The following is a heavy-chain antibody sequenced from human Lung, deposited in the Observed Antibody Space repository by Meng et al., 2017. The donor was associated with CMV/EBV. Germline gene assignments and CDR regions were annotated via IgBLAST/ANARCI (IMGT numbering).Heavy chain of an antibody. J-gene: IGHJ4*02. CDR3: ARSGEHGSLLDY. CDR2: IYPEDSDT. Sequence: GGSLRLXCKGSGYDFSKYWIGWVRQMPGTGLEWMGIIYPEDSDTRYSPSLQGQVTISVDKSISTAYLQWSSLKASDTAMYFCARSGEHGSLLDYWGKGTLVTVSS. CDR1: GYDFSKYW. D-gene: IGHD1-26*01. V-gene: IGHV5-51*01.